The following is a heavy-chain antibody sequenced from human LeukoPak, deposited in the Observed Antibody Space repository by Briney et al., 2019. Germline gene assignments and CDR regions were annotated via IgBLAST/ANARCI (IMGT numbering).Heavy chain of an antibody. CDR1: GGSISSGSYY. V-gene: IGHV4-61*02. J-gene: IGHJ3*02. CDR3: ARRGRGSYLPATRNYAFDI. Sequence: SETLSLTCTVSGGSISSGSYYWSWIRQPAGKGLEWIGRIYTSGSTNYNPSLKSRVTISVDTSKNQFSLKLSSVTAADTAVYYCARRGRGSYLPATRNYAFDIWGQGTMVTVSS. D-gene: IGHD1-26*01. CDR2: IYTSGST.